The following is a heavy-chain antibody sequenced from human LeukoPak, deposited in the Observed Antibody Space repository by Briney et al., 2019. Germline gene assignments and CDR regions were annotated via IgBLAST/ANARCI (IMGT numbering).Heavy chain of an antibody. Sequence: GGSLRLSCAASGFTFSSYSMNWVRQAPGKGLEWVSSISSSSSYIYYADSVKGRFTISRDNAKNSLYLQMNSLRAEDTAVYYCARELMGVGGNNWFDPWGQGTLVTVSS. J-gene: IGHJ5*02. CDR2: ISSSSSYI. D-gene: IGHD1-26*01. CDR3: ARELMGVGGNNWFDP. V-gene: IGHV3-21*01. CDR1: GFTFSSYS.